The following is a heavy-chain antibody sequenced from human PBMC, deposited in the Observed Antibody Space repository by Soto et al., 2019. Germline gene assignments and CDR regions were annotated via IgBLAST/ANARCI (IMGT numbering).Heavy chain of an antibody. CDR2: IYYSCCT. V-gene: IGHV4-31*03. J-gene: IGHJ4*02. Sequence: SETLSLTCTVSGGSISSGGYYWSWIRQHPGKGLEWIGYIYYSCCTYYNPSLKSRFTISVDTSKNQSSLKLSSVTAADTAVYYCASSLSPYDYVWGSYRGGYFDYWGQGTLVTVSS. D-gene: IGHD3-16*02. CDR1: GGSISSGGYY. CDR3: ASSLSPYDYVWGSYRGGYFDY.